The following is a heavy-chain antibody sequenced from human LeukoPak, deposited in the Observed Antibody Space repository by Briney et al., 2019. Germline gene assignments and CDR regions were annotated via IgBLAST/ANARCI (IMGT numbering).Heavy chain of an antibody. V-gene: IGHV2-26*01. Sequence: SGPVLVKPTETLTQTCTVSGFSLSNARMGVSWIRQPPGNALEWLAHIFSNDEKSYSTSLKSRLTISKDTSKSQVVLTMTNMDPVDTATYYCARFYGDYVGSYYYGMDVWGQGTTVTVSS. CDR3: ARFYGDYVGSYYYGMDV. CDR2: IFSNDEK. CDR1: GFSLSNARMG. D-gene: IGHD4-17*01. J-gene: IGHJ6*02.